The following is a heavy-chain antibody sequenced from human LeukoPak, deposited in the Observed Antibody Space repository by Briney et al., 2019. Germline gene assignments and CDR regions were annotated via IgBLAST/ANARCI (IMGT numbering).Heavy chain of an antibody. Sequence: GGSLRLSCAASGFTFSSYAMSWVRQAPGKGLEWVSGISWNSETIGYADSVKGRFTISRDNAKNSLYLQMNSLRAEDTALYYCATNGGGDSGYGNFDYWGQGTLVTVSS. V-gene: IGHV3-9*01. CDR1: GFTFSSYA. CDR2: ISWNSETI. CDR3: ATNGGGDSGYGNFDY. J-gene: IGHJ4*02. D-gene: IGHD5-12*01.